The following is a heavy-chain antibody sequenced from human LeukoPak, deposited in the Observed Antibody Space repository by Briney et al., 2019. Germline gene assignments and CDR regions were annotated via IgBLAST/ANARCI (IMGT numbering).Heavy chain of an antibody. V-gene: IGHV3-23*01. J-gene: IGHJ4*02. CDR1: GFTFSTYA. Sequence: QTGGSLRLSCAASGFTFSTYAMSWVRQAPGKGLEWVSTISTTGGNTYYADSVKGRFTISRDNSKNTQFLQMNSLRGEDTAVYYCLGYCSGGSCYSGAHWGQGTLVTVSS. CDR3: LGYCSGGSCYSGAH. D-gene: IGHD2-15*01. CDR2: ISTTGGNT.